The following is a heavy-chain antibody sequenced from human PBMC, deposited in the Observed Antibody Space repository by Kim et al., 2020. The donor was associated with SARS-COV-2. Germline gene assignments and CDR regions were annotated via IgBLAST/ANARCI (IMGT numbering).Heavy chain of an antibody. V-gene: IGHV3-33*05. CDR3: ARPSSSHFDF. J-gene: IGHJ4*02. D-gene: IGHD3-10*01. CDR2: ISNDGTTA. CDR1: GFIFRNFG. Sequence: GGSLRLSCAASGFIFRNFGMHWVRQAPGKGLEWVAFISNDGTTAIYADSVRGRFTISRDYSENKLYLQMDSQSAGDTAVYYCARPSSSHFDFWGQGTLVT.